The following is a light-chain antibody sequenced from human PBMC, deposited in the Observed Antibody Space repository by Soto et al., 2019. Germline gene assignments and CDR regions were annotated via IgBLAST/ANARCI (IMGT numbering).Light chain of an antibody. J-gene: IGKJ2*01. V-gene: IGKV3-15*01. CDR3: HQYNNWPPYT. CDR1: QSVSTN. CDR2: GAS. Sequence: EIVMTQSPATLSVFPGERATLSCRASQSVSTNLAWYQQKPGQAPRLLIYGASAGATGIPARFSGSGSGTEFTLTISSLQSEDFAVYYCHQYNNWPPYTFGQGTKLEIK.